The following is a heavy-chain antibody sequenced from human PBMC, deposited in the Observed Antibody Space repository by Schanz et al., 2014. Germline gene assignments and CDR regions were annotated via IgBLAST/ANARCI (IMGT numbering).Heavy chain of an antibody. Sequence: VQLVESGGGVVQRGGSLRLSCAASGFTFRNNWMHWFRQGPGKGLSWVSRIDGEGGDTRYADSVKGRFTVFRDNARNMVFLQMNSLRVDDTGVYYCVRDERISSGVWFDPWGQGTLVTVSS. V-gene: IGHV3-74*01. CDR1: GFTFRNNW. J-gene: IGHJ5*02. D-gene: IGHD6-19*01. CDR2: IDGEGGDT. CDR3: VRDERISSGVWFDP.